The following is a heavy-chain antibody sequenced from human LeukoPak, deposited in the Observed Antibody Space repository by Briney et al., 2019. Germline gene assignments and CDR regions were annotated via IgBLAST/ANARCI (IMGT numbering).Heavy chain of an antibody. Sequence: SETLSLTCAVYGGSFSGYYWSWIRQPPGKGLEWIGEINHSGSTNYNPSLKSRVTISVDTSKNHFSLRLSSVTAADTAVYYCARRPLYSYGPSDYWGQGTLVTVSS. CDR1: GGSFSGYY. V-gene: IGHV4-34*01. CDR2: INHSGST. D-gene: IGHD5-18*01. J-gene: IGHJ4*02. CDR3: ARRPLYSYGPSDY.